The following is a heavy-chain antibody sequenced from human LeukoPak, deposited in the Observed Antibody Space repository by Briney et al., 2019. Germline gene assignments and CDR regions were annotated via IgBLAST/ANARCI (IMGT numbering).Heavy chain of an antibody. J-gene: IGHJ5*02. D-gene: IGHD3-22*01. V-gene: IGHV3-7*01. CDR1: GFTFSSYW. CDR2: IKQDGSEK. CDR3: ARVRSNYYDSSGYYYRPYDWFDP. Sequence: GGSLRLSCAGSGFTFSSYWMSWVRQAPGKGLEWMANIKQDGSEKYYVDSVKGRFTISRDNAKNSLYLQMNSLRAEDTAVYYCARVRSNYYDSSGYYYRPYDWFDPWGQGTLVTVSS.